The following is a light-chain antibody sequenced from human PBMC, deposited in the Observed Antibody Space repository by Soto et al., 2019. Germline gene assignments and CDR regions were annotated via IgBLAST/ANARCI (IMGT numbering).Light chain of an antibody. CDR1: RAISNL. CDR3: QQAERFPWT. Sequence: DLEMTQSPNSVSASVGDRVTVTCRASRAISNLLAWYRQKPGQAPELLVYGASTLQSGVPPRFSGSGSGTEFTLTISSFQPEDFGIYFCQQAERFPWTFGQGTKVDIK. V-gene: IGKV1-12*01. CDR2: GAS. J-gene: IGKJ1*01.